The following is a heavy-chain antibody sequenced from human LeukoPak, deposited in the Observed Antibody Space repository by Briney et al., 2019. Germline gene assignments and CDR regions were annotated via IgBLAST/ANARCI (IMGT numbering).Heavy chain of an antibody. J-gene: IGHJ4*02. D-gene: IGHD3-22*01. CDR1: GYSFTGYY. CDR2: INPNSGGT. V-gene: IGHV1-2*02. CDR3: ARVAEHYYDSTGYYPDEY. Sequence: ASVKVSCKASGYSFTGYYMHWVRRAPGQGLEWMGWINPNSGGTDYAQKFQGRVTMTRDTSISTAYMELSSLRSDDTAVYYCARVAEHYYDSTGYYPDEYWGQGTLVTVSS.